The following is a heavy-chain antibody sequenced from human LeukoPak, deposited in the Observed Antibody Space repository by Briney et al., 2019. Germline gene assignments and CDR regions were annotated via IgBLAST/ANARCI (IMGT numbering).Heavy chain of an antibody. J-gene: IGHJ4*02. CDR3: AKVPPGLPDY. Sequence: GGSLRLSCAASGFTFSTYAMSWVRQAPGKGLEWVSALSGSGTITYYADSVEGRFTISRDNSKSTPYLQMNSLRADDTATYYCAKVPPGLPDYWGQGTLVTVSS. V-gene: IGHV3-23*01. CDR1: GFTFSTYA. CDR2: LSGSGTIT. D-gene: IGHD3-10*01.